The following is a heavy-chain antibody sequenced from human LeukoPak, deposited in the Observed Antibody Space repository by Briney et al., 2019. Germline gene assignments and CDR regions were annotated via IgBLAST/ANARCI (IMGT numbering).Heavy chain of an antibody. CDR3: ASIQRVPGYGDSFDY. Sequence: SETLSLTCTVSGGSISSYYWSWIRQPPGKGLEWIGYIYYSGSTSYNPYLKSRVTISVDTSKNQFSLKLSSVTAADTAVYYCASIQRVPGYGDSFDYWGQGTLVTVSS. V-gene: IGHV4-59*01. D-gene: IGHD4-17*01. J-gene: IGHJ4*02. CDR1: GGSISSYY. CDR2: IYYSGST.